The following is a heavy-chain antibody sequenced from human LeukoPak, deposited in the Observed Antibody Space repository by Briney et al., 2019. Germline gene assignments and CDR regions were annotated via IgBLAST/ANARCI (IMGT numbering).Heavy chain of an antibody. CDR2: IGGDGIA. D-gene: IGHD3-16*01. J-gene: IGHJ4*02. CDR3: AKDRANWAIDD. Sequence: PGGSLRLSCAASGFALSSHWMTWVRQVQGWGPERISYIGGDGIAFYADSVKGRFTASKDDARKSMYLQMNSLRVEDTAVYYCAKDRANWAIDDWGQGTQVTVSS. CDR1: GFALSSHW. V-gene: IGHV3-48*04.